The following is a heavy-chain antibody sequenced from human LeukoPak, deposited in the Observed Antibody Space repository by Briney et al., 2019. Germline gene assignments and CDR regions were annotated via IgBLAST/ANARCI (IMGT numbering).Heavy chain of an antibody. J-gene: IGHJ4*02. V-gene: IGHV3-48*03. CDR1: GFTFSSYE. CDR3: ARRHVPDY. CDR2: ISSSGSTT. Sequence: PGGSLRLSCAASGFTFSSYEMNYIRQAPGKGLEWVSYISSSGSTTYYADSVRGRFTISRDNAKNSLYLQMNSLRDEDTAVYFCARRHVPDYWGQGTLVIVSS.